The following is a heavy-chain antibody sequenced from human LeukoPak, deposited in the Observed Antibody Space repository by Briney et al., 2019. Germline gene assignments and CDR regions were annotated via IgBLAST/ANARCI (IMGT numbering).Heavy chain of an antibody. V-gene: IGHV1-69*13. CDR3: ARDPLWFGELLNAFDI. J-gene: IGHJ3*02. D-gene: IGHD3-10*01. CDR1: GGTFSSYA. CDR2: IIPIFGTA. Sequence: GASVKASCKASGGTFSSYAISWVRQAPGQGLEWMGGIIPIFGTANYAQKFQGRVTITADESTSTAYMELSSLRSEDTAVYYCARDPLWFGELLNAFDIWGQGTMVTVSS.